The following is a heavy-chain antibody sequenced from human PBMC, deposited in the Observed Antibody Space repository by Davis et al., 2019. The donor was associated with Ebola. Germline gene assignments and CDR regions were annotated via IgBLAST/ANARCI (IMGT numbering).Heavy chain of an antibody. CDR1: GFTISSYA. V-gene: IGHV3-23*01. D-gene: IGHD3-9*01. CDR2: ISGSGGST. J-gene: IGHJ4*02. CDR3: AKATGVLRYFDWLLIDY. Sequence: GGSLRLSCAASGFTISSYAMSWVRQAPGKGLEWVSAISGSGGSTYYADSVKGRFTISRDNSKNTLYLQMNSLRAEDTAVYYCAKATGVLRYFDWLLIDYWGQGTLVTVSS.